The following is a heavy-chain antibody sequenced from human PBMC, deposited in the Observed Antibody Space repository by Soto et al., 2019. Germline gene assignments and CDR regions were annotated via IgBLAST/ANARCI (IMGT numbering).Heavy chain of an antibody. J-gene: IGHJ6*02. CDR3: ACILTVGYRYGFSYYGTKV. CDR1: AGFISRSSYY. CDR2: IFYSGST. V-gene: IGHV4-39*01. D-gene: IGHD5-18*01. Sequence: SETLSHPYTVSAGFISRSSYYWGWIRQPPGKGLEWIGSIFYSGSTYYNPSLKSRVTISVDTSKNQFSLKLSSVTAAGTAVYYCACILTVGYRYGFSYYGTKVWGRGSTV.